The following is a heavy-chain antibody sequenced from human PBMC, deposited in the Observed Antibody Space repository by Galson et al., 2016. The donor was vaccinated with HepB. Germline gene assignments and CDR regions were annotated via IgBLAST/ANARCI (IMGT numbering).Heavy chain of an antibody. D-gene: IGHD1-7*01. V-gene: IGHV1-69*08. J-gene: IGHJ5*02. Sequence: SVKVSCKASGATLTDYTVSWVRQAPGQGLEWMGRTIPKLGSEDFLPRFKGRLTITADKSAHTAYLKLTSLRSVDTAIYYCAFGATVWPPRELGSWGQGTLVTVSS. CDR2: TIPKLGSE. CDR1: GATLTDYT. CDR3: AFGATVWPPRELGS.